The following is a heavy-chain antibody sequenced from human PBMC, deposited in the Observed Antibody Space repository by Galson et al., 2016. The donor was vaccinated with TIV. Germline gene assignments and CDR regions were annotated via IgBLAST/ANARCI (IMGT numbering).Heavy chain of an antibody. V-gene: IGHV3-48*03. D-gene: IGHD3-22*01. CDR2: ITSSGDTK. Sequence: FLRLSCASSQFIFSDYEMNWVRQAPGKGLEWISYITSSGDTKHYADSVTGRFTISRDNAKNSLFLQMNSLRVEDTAIYYCVRGGTYYYDRSGYSDSFNIWGQGTQVTVSS. CDR3: VRGGTYYYDRSGYSDSFNI. CDR1: QFIFSDYE. J-gene: IGHJ3*02.